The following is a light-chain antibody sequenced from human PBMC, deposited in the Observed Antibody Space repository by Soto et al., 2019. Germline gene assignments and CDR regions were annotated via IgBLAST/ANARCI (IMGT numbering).Light chain of an antibody. CDR2: HAS. CDR1: QSVSSN. Sequence: EIVMTQSPATLSVSPGERATLSCRASQSVSSNLAWYQQKPGQAPRLLIYHASTRATGIPARFSGSGSGTDFTLTISRLEPDDFAVYYCQQYGSSPPITFGQGTRLEIK. CDR3: QQYGSSPPIT. V-gene: IGKV3-20*01. J-gene: IGKJ5*01.